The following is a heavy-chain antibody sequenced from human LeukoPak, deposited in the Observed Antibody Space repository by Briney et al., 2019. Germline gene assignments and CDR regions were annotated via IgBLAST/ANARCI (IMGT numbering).Heavy chain of an antibody. Sequence: ASVKVSCKASGYTFTSYGISWVRQAPGQGLGWMGWISAYNGNTNYAQNLQGRVTLTTDTSNSTAYMELRNLSSDDTAVYYCARDLQGVPAAIPYYCYGMDVWGQGTTVTVSS. CDR3: ARDLQGVPAAIPYYCYGMDV. CDR2: ISAYNGNT. J-gene: IGHJ6*02. V-gene: IGHV1-18*01. D-gene: IGHD2-2*02. CDR1: GYTFTSYG.